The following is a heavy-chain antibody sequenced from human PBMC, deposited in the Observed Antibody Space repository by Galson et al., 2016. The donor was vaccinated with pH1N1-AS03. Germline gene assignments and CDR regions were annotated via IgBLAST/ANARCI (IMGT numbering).Heavy chain of an antibody. CDR2: IVPTFTAP. CDR3: ATIGAVPGLGGYWFDP. J-gene: IGHJ5*02. Sequence: SVKVSCKASGGTFRNFAISWVRQAPGQGLEWMGRIVPTFTAPKYAQKFQGRLTITADDSAATTYMDLRGLKLEDTAIYYCATIGAVPGLGGYWFDPWGQGTHVIVSS. D-gene: IGHD6-19*01. CDR1: GGTFRNFA. V-gene: IGHV1-69*13.